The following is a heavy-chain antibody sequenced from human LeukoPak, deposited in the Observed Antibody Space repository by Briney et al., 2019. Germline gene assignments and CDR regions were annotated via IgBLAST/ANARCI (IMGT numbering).Heavy chain of an antibody. V-gene: IGHV4-59*01. CDR2: IYYSGST. Sequence: SETLSLTCTVSGGSISSYYWSWIRQPPGKGLEWIGYIYYSGSTNYNPSLKSRVTISVDTSKNQFSLKLSSVTVADTAVYYCARDGGGYSGYDPDWFDPWGQGTLVTVSS. CDR3: ARDGGGYSGYDPDWFDP. J-gene: IGHJ5*02. D-gene: IGHD5-12*01. CDR1: GGSISSYY.